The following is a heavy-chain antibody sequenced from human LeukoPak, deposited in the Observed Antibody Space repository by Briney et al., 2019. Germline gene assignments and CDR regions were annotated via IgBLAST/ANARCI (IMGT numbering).Heavy chain of an antibody. CDR2: INRDGSKN. D-gene: IGHD2-21*02. CDR1: EFTFGSYW. Sequence: GAPRLSCAASEFTFGSYWMTWVRQAPGKGLEWVANINRDGSKNHFVDSVKGRFTISRDNAKNFLYLQMNSLRAEDTAVYFCARDSSPYCGDDCYFDAFDLWGQGTMVTVSS. J-gene: IGHJ3*01. CDR3: ARDSSPYCGDDCYFDAFDL. V-gene: IGHV3-7*03.